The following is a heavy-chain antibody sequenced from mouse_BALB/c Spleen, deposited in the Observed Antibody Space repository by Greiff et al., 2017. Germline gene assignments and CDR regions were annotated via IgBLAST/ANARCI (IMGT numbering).Heavy chain of an antibody. D-gene: IGHD2-1*01. V-gene: IGHV2-9*02. Sequence: QVQLQQSGPGLVAPSQSLSITCTVSGFSLTSYGVHWVRQPPGKGLEWLGVIWAGGSTNYNSALMSRLSISKDNSKSQVFLKMNSLQTDDTAIYYCARSRTTRYYYAMDYWGQGTSVTVSS. CDR3: ARSRTTRYYYAMDY. CDR1: GFSLTSYG. CDR2: IWAGGST. J-gene: IGHJ4*01.